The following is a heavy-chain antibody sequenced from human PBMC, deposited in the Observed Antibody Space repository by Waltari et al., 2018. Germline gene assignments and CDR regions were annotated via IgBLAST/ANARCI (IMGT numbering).Heavy chain of an antibody. CDR1: GFSFGSYW. CDR3: ARDYYYSIDY. V-gene: IGHV3-74*01. Sequence: EVQLVESGGGLVQPGGSLRLSCAASGFSFGSYWMNWVRQAPGKGLVCVSRIGRDGSITSYADSVKGRFTISRDNAKNTLYLQMNSLRDEDTAVYYCARDYYYSIDYWGQGTVVTVSS. D-gene: IGHD3-10*01. J-gene: IGHJ4*02. CDR2: IGRDGSIT.